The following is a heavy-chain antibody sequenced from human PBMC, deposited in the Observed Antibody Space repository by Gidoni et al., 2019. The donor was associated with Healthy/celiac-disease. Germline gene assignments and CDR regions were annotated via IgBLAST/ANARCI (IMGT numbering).Heavy chain of an antibody. J-gene: IGHJ2*01. D-gene: IGHD2-2*01. CDR2: ISSSSSYI. Sequence: EVQLVESGGGLVKPGGSLRLPCAASGFTFSSYSMNWVRQAPGKGLECVSSISSSSSYIYYADSVKCRFTISRDNAKNSLYLQMNSLRAEDTAVYYCARGPSMTRNWYFDLWGRGTLVTVSS. CDR3: ARGPSMTRNWYFDL. V-gene: IGHV3-21*01. CDR1: GFTFSSYS.